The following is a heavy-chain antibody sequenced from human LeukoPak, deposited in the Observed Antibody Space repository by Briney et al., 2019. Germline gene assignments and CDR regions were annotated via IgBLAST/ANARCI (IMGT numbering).Heavy chain of an antibody. D-gene: IGHD3-22*01. V-gene: IGHV4-39*07. J-gene: IGHJ6*03. CDR2: IYYSGST. CDR3: ARDSRGNYYDSSGYPWYYYYMDV. CDR1: GGSISSSSYY. Sequence: SETLSLTCTVSGGSISSSSYYWGWIRQPPGKGLEWIGSIYYSGSTYYNPSLKSRVTISVDTSKNQFSLKLSSVTAADTAVYYCARDSRGNYYDSSGYPWYYYYMDVWGKGTTVTVSS.